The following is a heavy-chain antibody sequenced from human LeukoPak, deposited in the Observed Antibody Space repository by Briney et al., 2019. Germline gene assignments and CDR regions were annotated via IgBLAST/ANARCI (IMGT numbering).Heavy chain of an antibody. J-gene: IGHJ4*02. CDR1: GGSISSSNW. Sequence: PSETLSLTCTVSGGSISSSNWWSWVRQPPGKGLEWIGEIYHSGSTNYNPSLKSRVTISVDKSKNQFSLKLSSVTAADTAVYYCARTGSGSSGSFDYWGQGTLVTVSS. D-gene: IGHD1-26*01. CDR3: ARTGSGSSGSFDY. CDR2: IYHSGST. V-gene: IGHV4-4*02.